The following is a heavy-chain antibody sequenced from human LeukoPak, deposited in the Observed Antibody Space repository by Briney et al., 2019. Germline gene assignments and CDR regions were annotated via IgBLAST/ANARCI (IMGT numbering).Heavy chain of an antibody. CDR1: GGTFSSYA. J-gene: IGHJ4*02. D-gene: IGHD2-8*01. Sequence: ASVKVSCKASGGTFSSYAISWVRQAPGQGLEWMGRIIPILGIANYAQKFQGRVTITADKSTSTAYMELSSLRSEDTAVYYCAKESLTYYFDYWGRGTLVTVSS. V-gene: IGHV1-69*04. CDR2: IIPILGIA. CDR3: AKESLTYYFDY.